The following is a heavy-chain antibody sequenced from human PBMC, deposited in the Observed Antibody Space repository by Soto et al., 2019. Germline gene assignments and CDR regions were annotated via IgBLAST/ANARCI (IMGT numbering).Heavy chain of an antibody. CDR2: MNPNSGKT. V-gene: IGHV1-8*01. J-gene: IGHJ5*01. CDR3: ASMVRGVMGFDS. Sequence: ASVKVSCKASGYSFISNDINWVRQATGQGPEWMGWMNPNSGKTGYAQKFQGRVTMTRNTSISTAYMELSSLRSEDTAVYYCASMVRGVMGFDSWGQGTLVTVSS. CDR1: GYSFISND. D-gene: IGHD3-10*01.